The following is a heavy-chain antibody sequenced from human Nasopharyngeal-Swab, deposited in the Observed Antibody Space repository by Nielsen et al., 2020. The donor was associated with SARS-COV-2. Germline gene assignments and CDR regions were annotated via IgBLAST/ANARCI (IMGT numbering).Heavy chain of an antibody. Sequence: GESRKISCAASGFTFSRYTMHWVRQAPGKGLEWVAVISYDGSNKYYADSVKGRFTISRDISKNTLYLQMNSLRAEDTAVFYCASTPLDSSGYYYAFHYWGRGTLVTVSS. V-gene: IGHV3-30-3*01. CDR2: ISYDGSNK. CDR3: ASTPLDSSGYYYAFHY. J-gene: IGHJ4*02. D-gene: IGHD3-22*01. CDR1: GFTFSRYT.